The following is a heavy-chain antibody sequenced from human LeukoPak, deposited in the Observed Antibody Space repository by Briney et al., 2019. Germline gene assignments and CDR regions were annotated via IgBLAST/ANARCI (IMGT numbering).Heavy chain of an antibody. CDR2: IIPILGIA. V-gene: IGHV1-69*04. Sequence: GASVKVSCKASGGTFSSHAISWVRQAPGQGLEWMGRIIPILGIANYAQKFQGRVTITADKSTSTAYMELSSLRSEDTAVYYCASSAVVIGLRGMDVWGQGTTVTVSS. J-gene: IGHJ6*02. D-gene: IGHD4-23*01. CDR1: GGTFSSHA. CDR3: ASSAVVIGLRGMDV.